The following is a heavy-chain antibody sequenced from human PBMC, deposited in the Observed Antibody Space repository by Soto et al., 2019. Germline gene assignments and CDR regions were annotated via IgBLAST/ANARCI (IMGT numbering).Heavy chain of an antibody. J-gene: IGHJ4*02. D-gene: IGHD3-10*01. CDR1: GGTFSSYT. V-gene: IGHV1-69*02. CDR3: ARVRGNYYGSGYYFDY. CDR2: IIPILGIA. Sequence: ASVKVSCKASGGTFSSYTISWVRQAPGQGLEWMGRIIPILGIANYAQKFQGRVTITADKSTSTAYMELSSLRSEDTAVYYCARVRGNYYGSGYYFDYWGQGTLVTVSS.